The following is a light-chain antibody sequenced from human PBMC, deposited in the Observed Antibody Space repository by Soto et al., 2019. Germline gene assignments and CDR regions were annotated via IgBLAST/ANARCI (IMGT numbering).Light chain of an antibody. CDR2: RNN. Sequence: QSALTQPPSASGTPGQRVTISCSGSSSNIGSNYVCWYQQLPGTAPKLLIYRNNKRPSGVPDRFSGSKSGTSASLAISGLRSEDEADYYCAAWDDSLVVFGGGTKLTVL. V-gene: IGLV1-47*01. CDR1: SSNIGSNY. J-gene: IGLJ2*01. CDR3: AAWDDSLVV.